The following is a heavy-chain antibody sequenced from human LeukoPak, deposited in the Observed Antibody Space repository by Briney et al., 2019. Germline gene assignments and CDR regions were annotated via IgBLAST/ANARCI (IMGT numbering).Heavy chain of an antibody. J-gene: IGHJ4*02. CDR3: ARGGGYSGYDFGY. CDR1: GGSISSYY. D-gene: IGHD5-12*01. CDR2: IYYSGST. V-gene: IGHV4-59*01. Sequence: SETLSLTCTVSGGSISSYYWSWIRQPPGKGLEWIGYIYYSGSTNYNPSLKSRVTISVDTSRNQFSLNLSSVTAADTAVYYCARGGGYSGYDFGYWGQGTLVTVSS.